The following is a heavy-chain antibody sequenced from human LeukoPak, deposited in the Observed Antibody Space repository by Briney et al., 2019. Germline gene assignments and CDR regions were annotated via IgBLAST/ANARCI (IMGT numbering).Heavy chain of an antibody. CDR2: IYPGDSDT. J-gene: IGHJ4*02. D-gene: IGHD3-22*01. CDR1: GYSFTSFW. CDR3: ARHFSDYYYDSSGYYSLGGDY. V-gene: IGHV5-51*01. Sequence: GESLKISCKGSGYSFTSFWIGWVRQMPGKGLEWMGIIYPGDSDTRYSPSFQGQVTISADKSISTAYLQWSSLKASDTAMYYCARHFSDYYYDSSGYYSLGGDYWGQGTLVTVSS.